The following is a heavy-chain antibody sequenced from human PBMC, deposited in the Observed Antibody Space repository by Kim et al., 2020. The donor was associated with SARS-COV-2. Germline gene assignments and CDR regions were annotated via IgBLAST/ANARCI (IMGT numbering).Heavy chain of an antibody. D-gene: IGHD2-2*01. CDR3: ANQGYCSSTSCRIFDY. CDR2: ISGSGGST. V-gene: IGHV3-23*01. CDR1: GFTFSSYA. J-gene: IGHJ4*02. Sequence: GGSLRLSCAASGFTFSSYAMSWVRQAPGKGLEWVSAISGSGGSTYYADSVKGRFTISRDNSKNTLYLQMNSLRAEDTAVYYCANQGYCSSTSCRIFDYWGQGTLVTVSS.